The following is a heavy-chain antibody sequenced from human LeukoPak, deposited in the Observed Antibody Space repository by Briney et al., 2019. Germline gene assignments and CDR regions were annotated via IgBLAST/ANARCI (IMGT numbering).Heavy chain of an antibody. CDR3: ARDYASSPDY. CDR2: INGDGSTT. CDR1: GFTFSTYW. J-gene: IGHJ4*02. V-gene: IGHV3-74*03. Sequence: PGGSLRLSCTASGFTFSTYWINWVRQSPGKGLVWVALINGDGSTTTHADSVKGRFTISRDNAKNTAYLQMNSLRDEDTAVYSCARDYASSPDYWGQGTLVTVSA. D-gene: IGHD3-10*01.